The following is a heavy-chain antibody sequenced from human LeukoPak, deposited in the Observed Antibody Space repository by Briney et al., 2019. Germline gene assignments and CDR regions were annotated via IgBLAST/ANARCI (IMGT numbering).Heavy chain of an antibody. J-gene: IGHJ4*02. Sequence: PGGSLRLSCAASGFTFSTHAMIWVRQAPGKGPEWVSCITGSGTGTYYRDSVKGRFTISRENSKDTLYLQMNSLRAEDTAVYYCVKGRDYNDASAYYIGDYWGQGTLVTVSS. D-gene: IGHD3-22*01. CDR2: ITGSGTGT. V-gene: IGHV3-23*01. CDR1: GFTFSTHA. CDR3: VKGRDYNDASAYYIGDY.